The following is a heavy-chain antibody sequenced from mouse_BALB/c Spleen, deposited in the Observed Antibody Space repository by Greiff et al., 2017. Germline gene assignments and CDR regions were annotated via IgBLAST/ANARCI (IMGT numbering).Heavy chain of an antibody. D-gene: IGHD2-12*01. J-gene: IGHJ2*01. CDR1: GFTFSSYA. CDR3: ARDGRREYYYDN. CDR2: ISSGGSYT. Sequence: EVQGVESGGGLVKPGGSLKLSCAASGFTFSSYAMSWVRQSPEKRLEWVAEISSGGSYTYYPDTVTGRFTISRDNAKNTLYLEISSLRSEDTAMYYCARDGRREYYYDNWGQGTTLTVSS. V-gene: IGHV5-9-4*01.